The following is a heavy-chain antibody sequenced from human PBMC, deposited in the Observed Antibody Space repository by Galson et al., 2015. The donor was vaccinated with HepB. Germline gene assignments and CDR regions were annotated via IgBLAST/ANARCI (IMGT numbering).Heavy chain of an antibody. CDR3: ARGPRYYYDSSGPGYFDY. CDR2: IYSGTST. J-gene: IGHJ4*02. V-gene: IGHV3-53*04. D-gene: IGHD3-22*01. CDR1: GFTVSSNY. Sequence: SLRLSCAASGFTVSSNYMSCVRQAPGKGLEWVSIIYSGTSTYYADSVRGRSTISRHNFKNTLYLQMNSLRAEDTAVYYCARGPRYYYDSSGPGYFDYWGQGTLVTVSS.